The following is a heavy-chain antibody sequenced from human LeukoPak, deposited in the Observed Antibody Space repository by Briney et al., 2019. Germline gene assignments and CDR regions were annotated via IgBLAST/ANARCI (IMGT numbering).Heavy chain of an antibody. CDR3: ARGGGYSYDPLIFDC. CDR2: ISHSRSYK. Sequence: GGSLTLSCAASGFTFSDYYMSWIRQAPGKGLEWVSYISHSRSYKNYADSVKGRFTISRDNDKNSLYLQMNSLRAEDTAVYYCARGGGYSYDPLIFDCWGEGTLVTVSS. V-gene: IGHV3-11*06. J-gene: IGHJ4*02. D-gene: IGHD5-18*01. CDR1: GFTFSDYY.